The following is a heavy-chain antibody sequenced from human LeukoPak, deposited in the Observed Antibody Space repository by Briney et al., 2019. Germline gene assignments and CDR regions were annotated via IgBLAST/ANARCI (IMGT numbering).Heavy chain of an antibody. CDR3: AKAPVTSCRGAYCYPFDS. Sequence: PGGSLRLSCAASGLTFSSYAMNWVRQAPGKGLEWVSVISGSGVNTYYADSVTGRFTISRDNSKNTLYLQMNSLRAEDAAVYFCAKAPVTSCRGAYCYPFDSWGQGTLVTVSS. J-gene: IGHJ4*02. CDR2: ISGSGVNT. CDR1: GLTFSSYA. D-gene: IGHD2-21*01. V-gene: IGHV3-23*01.